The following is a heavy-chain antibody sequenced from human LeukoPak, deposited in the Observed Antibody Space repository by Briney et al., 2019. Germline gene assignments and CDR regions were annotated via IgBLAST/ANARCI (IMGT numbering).Heavy chain of an antibody. CDR3: AKDYRRGGGRWYFDY. CDR1: GFTFSSYA. V-gene: IGHV3-23*01. J-gene: IGHJ4*02. Sequence: GGSLRLSCAASGFTFSSYAMSWVRQAPGKGLEWVSGISASGDNTYYADSVKGRFTISRDNSKNTPYLQMNSLRAEDTAVYYRAKDYRRGGGRWYFDYWGQGTLVTVSS. CDR2: ISASGDNT. D-gene: IGHD4-23*01.